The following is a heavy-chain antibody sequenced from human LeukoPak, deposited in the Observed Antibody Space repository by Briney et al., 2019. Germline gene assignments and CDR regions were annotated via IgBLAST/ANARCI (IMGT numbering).Heavy chain of an antibody. Sequence: SETLSLTCTASGGSISSSGYYWGWIRQPPGKGLEWIASINYSGTTYYNPSLKSRVTISVDTSENQFSLKLSSVTAADTAVYYCARRIAVAGTPFDYWGQGTLVTVSS. V-gene: IGHV4-39*01. CDR3: ARRIAVAGTPFDY. CDR2: INYSGTT. D-gene: IGHD6-19*01. CDR1: GGSISSSGYY. J-gene: IGHJ4*02.